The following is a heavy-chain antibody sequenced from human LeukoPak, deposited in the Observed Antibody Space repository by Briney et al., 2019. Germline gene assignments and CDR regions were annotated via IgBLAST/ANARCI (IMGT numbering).Heavy chain of an antibody. D-gene: IGHD3-3*01. CDR2: MNPNSGNT. CDR1: GYTFTGYY. J-gene: IGHJ4*02. Sequence: ASVKVSCKASGYTFTGYYIHWVRQAPGQGLEWMGWMNPNSGNTGYAQKFQGRVTMTRNTSISTAYMELSSLRSEDTAVYYCARGGDFWSGYSLDYWGQGTLVTVSS. V-gene: IGHV1-8*02. CDR3: ARGGDFWSGYSLDY.